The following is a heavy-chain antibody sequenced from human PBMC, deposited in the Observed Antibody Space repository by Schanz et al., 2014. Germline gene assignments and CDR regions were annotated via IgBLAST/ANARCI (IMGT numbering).Heavy chain of an antibody. CDR3: VREMGGGRQLEI. J-gene: IGHJ3*02. D-gene: IGHD3-16*01. Sequence: VQLVESGGGLVKDYFPERISYAVFCLKHKSQGMHWVRQAPGKGLEWVGVIWYDGSKKYYADSVKGRFTISRDNSKKTRYLQMNSLRAEATALYYCVREMGGGRQLEIWGGGT. CDR1: CLKHKSQG. CDR2: IWYDGSKK. V-gene: IGHV3-33*08.